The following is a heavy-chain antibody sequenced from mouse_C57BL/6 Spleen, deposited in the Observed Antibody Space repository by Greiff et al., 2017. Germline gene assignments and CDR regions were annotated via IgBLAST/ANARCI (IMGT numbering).Heavy chain of an antibody. CDR1: GFTFSDYY. CDR2: INYDGSST. D-gene: IGHD1-1*01. J-gene: IGHJ2*01. CDR3: ARESITTDLDY. V-gene: IGHV5-16*01. Sequence: EVKLVESEGGLVQPGSSMKLSCTASGFTFSDYYMAWVRQVPEKGLEWVANINYDGSSTYYLDSLKSRFIISRDNAKNILYLQMSSLKSEDTDTYYCARESITTDLDYWGQGTTLTVSS.